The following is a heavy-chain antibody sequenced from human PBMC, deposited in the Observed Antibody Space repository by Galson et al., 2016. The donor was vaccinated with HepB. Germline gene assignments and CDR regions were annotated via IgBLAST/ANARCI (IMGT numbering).Heavy chain of an antibody. D-gene: IGHD3-16*01. CDR2: ISDSGNT. CDR1: GGSVTSGSFY. Sequence: ETLSLTCSVSGGSVTSGSFYWTWIRQPPGRGLEWIGFISDSGNTNYNSSLQSRVTVSVDTSKNQFSLKLTSVTAADTAVYYCARGFGYYYYYLDVWGTGTTVTVSS. CDR3: ARGFGYYYYYLDV. J-gene: IGHJ6*03. V-gene: IGHV4-61*01.